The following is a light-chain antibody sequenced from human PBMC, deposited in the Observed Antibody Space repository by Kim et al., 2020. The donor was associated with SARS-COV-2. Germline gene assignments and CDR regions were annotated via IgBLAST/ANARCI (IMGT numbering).Light chain of an antibody. V-gene: IGLV2-14*03. Sequence: GQSITISCAGTSSDIGDYDAVSWHQHPPGKPPNLMIYDVDRWPAVISHRFSGSKSGNTASLTISVLQAEDEDDYYCSSYTSSNTWVFGGGTKVTVL. CDR2: DVD. CDR1: SSDIGDYDA. J-gene: IGLJ3*02. CDR3: SSYTSSNTWV.